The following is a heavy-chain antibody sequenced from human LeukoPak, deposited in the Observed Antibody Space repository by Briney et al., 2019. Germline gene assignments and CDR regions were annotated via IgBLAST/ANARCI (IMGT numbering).Heavy chain of an antibody. CDR3: ARGPPPDFDY. Sequence: SETLSLTCTVSGGSINNYYWSWIRQPPGKGLEWIGYIYYSGSTNYNPSLKSRVTMSVDTSKNHFSLRLTSVTAADTAVYYCARGPPPDFDYWGQGTLVTVSS. CDR2: IYYSGST. V-gene: IGHV4-59*12. J-gene: IGHJ4*02. CDR1: GGSINNYY.